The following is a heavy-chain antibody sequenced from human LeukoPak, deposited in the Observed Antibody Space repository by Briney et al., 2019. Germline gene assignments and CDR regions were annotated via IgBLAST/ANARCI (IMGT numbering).Heavy chain of an antibody. J-gene: IGHJ4*02. D-gene: IGHD3-22*01. V-gene: IGHV4-34*01. CDR2: INHSGST. CDR3: ARGIYFDSSGYSLGPGVIDY. Sequence: PSETLSLTCAVYGGSFSGYYWSWIRQPPGKELEWIGEINHSGSTNYNPSLKSRVTISVDTSKNQFSLRLSSVTAADTAVYYCARGIYFDSSGYSLGPGVIDYWGQGTLVTVSS. CDR1: GGSFSGYY.